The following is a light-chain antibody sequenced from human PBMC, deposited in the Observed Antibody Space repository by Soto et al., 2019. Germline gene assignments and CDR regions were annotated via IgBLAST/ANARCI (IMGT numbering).Light chain of an antibody. CDR3: QQSGSSPPT. CDR2: AAS. Sequence: EIVWTQSPGTLSLAPGDIAALSCRGSQSVSSKFLAWYQQKPGQAPRLLIYAASNRATGIPDRFSGSGSGTDFTLTISRLEPEDFAVYYCQQSGSSPPTFGQGTKVDIK. CDR1: QSVSSKF. V-gene: IGKV3-20*01. J-gene: IGKJ1*01.